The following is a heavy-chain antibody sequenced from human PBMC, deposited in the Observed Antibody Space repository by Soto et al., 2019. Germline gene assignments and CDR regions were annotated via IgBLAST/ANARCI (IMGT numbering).Heavy chain of an antibody. CDR3: ARDIAARPPYYHYYGMDV. CDR1: GYTFTGYY. J-gene: IGHJ6*02. Sequence: ASVKVSCKASGYTFTGYYMHWVRQAPGQGLEWMGWINPNSGGTNYAQKFQGWVTMTRDTSISTAYMELSRLRSDDTAVYYCARDIAARPPYYHYYGMDVWGQGTTVTAYS. D-gene: IGHD6-6*01. CDR2: INPNSGGT. V-gene: IGHV1-2*04.